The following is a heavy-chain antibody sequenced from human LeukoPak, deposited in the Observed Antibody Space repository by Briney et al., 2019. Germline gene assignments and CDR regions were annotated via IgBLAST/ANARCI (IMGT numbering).Heavy chain of an antibody. CDR2: INHSGST. CDR1: GGSFSGYY. Sequence: PSETLSLTCAVYGGSFSGYYWSWIRQPPGKGLEWIGEINHSGSTNYNPSLKSRVTISVDTSKNQFSLKLSSVTAADTAVYYCARATYYYGSGSYHGMDVWGKGTTVTVSS. CDR3: ARATYYYGSGSYHGMDV. V-gene: IGHV4-34*01. J-gene: IGHJ6*04. D-gene: IGHD3-10*01.